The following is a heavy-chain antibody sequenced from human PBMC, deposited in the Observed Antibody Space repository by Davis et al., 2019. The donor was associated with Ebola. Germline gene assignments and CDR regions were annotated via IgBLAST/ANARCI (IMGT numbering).Heavy chain of an antibody. Sequence: PGGSLRLSCATSGFVFSGYSMNWVRQAPGKGLEWVSYISDVGDKIYYADSVRGRFTISRDDAKNSVSLQMNGLRDADTAVYFCASDGLGGLPGDALYMWGLGTMVTVSS. CDR3: ASDGLGGLPGDALYM. D-gene: IGHD3-10*01. CDR2: ISDVGDKI. CDR1: GFVFSGYS. V-gene: IGHV3-48*02. J-gene: IGHJ3*02.